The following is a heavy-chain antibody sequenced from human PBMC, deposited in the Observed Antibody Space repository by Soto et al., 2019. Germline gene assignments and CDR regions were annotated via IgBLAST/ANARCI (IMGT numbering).Heavy chain of an antibody. D-gene: IGHD6-6*01. Sequence: EVQLLESGGGLVQPGGSLRLSCAASGFTFSSYAMRWVRQAPGKGLEWVSDISGSGGSTYYADTLKGRFTISRDNSKNTLYLQMNSLRAEDTAVYDCAKVLAARPVYFYMDVWGKGTTVTVSS. CDR3: AKVLAARPVYFYMDV. CDR1: GFTFSSYA. V-gene: IGHV3-23*01. J-gene: IGHJ6*03. CDR2: ISGSGGST.